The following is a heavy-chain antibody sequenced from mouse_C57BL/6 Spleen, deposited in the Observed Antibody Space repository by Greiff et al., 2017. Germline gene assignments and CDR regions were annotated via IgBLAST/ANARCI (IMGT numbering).Heavy chain of an antibody. D-gene: IGHD2-4*01. Sequence: VQLQQSGPELVKPGASVKIPCTASGYTFTDYNMDWVKQSHGKSLEWIGDINPNNGGTIYNQKFKGKATLTVDKSSSTAYMELRSLTSEDTAVYYCARGPYDYDALDYWGQGTTLTVSS. V-gene: IGHV1-18*01. J-gene: IGHJ2*01. CDR2: INPNNGGT. CDR1: GYTFTDYN. CDR3: ARGPYDYDALDY.